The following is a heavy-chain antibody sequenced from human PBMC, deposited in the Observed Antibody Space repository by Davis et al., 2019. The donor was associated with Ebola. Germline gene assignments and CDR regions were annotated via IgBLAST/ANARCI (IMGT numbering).Heavy chain of an antibody. CDR3: ARDVRGITGPSEY. CDR1: GYTFTSYG. CDR2: ISAYNGNT. J-gene: IGHJ4*02. Sequence: AASVKVSCKASGYTFTSYGINWVRQAPGQGLEWMGWISAYNGNTNYAQKVQGRITMTTDTSTSTAYMELRSLRSDDTARYYCARDVRGITGPSEYWGQGTLVTVSS. V-gene: IGHV1-18*01. D-gene: IGHD1-1*01.